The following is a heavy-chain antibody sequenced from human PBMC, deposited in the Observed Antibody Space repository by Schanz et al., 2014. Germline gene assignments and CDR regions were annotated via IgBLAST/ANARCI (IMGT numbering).Heavy chain of an antibody. Sequence: QVQLQESGPGLVKPSQTLSLTCTVSGGSIRSGTYYWSWIRQPAGKALEWVGRVFPNGITNYNPSLKSRVTIELGTCKNHFSLTRTPLTAADTAVYYCARDTTWRLDLWGRGTLVTVSS. CDR2: VFPNGIT. CDR1: GGSIRSGTYY. V-gene: IGHV4-61*02. D-gene: IGHD1-1*01. CDR3: ARDTTWRLDL. J-gene: IGHJ2*01.